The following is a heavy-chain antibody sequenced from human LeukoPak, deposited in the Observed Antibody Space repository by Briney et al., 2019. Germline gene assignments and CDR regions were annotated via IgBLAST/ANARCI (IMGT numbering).Heavy chain of an antibody. CDR3: ARRGYYDSSVFDP. D-gene: IGHD3-22*01. CDR2: IYYSGST. Sequence: PSETLSLTCAVSGGSISSGGYSWSWIRQPPGKGLEWIGYIYYSGSTYYNPSLKSRVTISVDTSKNQFSLKLSSVTAADTAVYYCARRGYYDSSVFDPWGQGTLVTVSS. CDR1: GGSISSGGYS. J-gene: IGHJ5*02. V-gene: IGHV4-30-4*07.